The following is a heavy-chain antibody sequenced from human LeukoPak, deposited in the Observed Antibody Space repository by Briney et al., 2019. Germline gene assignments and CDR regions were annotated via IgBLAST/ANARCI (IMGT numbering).Heavy chain of an antibody. V-gene: IGHV1-69*13. CDR1: GGTFISYA. CDR3: AGLAAAGVREDDY. Sequence: SVKVSFKASGGTFISYAISWVRQAPGQGLEWMGGIIPIFGTANYAQKFQGRVTITADESTSTAYMELSSLRSEDTAVYYCAGLAAAGVREDDYWGQGTLVTVSS. J-gene: IGHJ4*02. D-gene: IGHD6-13*01. CDR2: IIPIFGTA.